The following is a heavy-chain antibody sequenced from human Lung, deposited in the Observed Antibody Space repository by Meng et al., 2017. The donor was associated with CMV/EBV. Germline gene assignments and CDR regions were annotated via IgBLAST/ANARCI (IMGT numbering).Heavy chain of an antibody. J-gene: IGHJ4*02. CDR1: GFTFSNYA. CDR3: AKIHSSSWFFDS. Sequence: GGSLRLXCAASGFTFSNYAMSWVRQAPGKGLEWVSVVYSASGNTYYADSVKGRFTVSRDNSKNTLDLQLNSLRTEDTAVYYCAKIHSSSWFFDSWGQGTLVTVSS. CDR2: VYSASGNT. V-gene: IGHV3-23*03. D-gene: IGHD6-13*01.